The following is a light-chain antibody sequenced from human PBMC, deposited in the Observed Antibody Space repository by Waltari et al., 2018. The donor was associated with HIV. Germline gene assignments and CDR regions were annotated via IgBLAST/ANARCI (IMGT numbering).Light chain of an antibody. Sequence: QSVLTQPPSASGTPGPRVTISCSGSRSNTGTNYLDWYQQLPGTAPKLVIYKNNQRPSGVPDRFSGSKSGTSASLAISGLRSEDEADYYCAVWDDSLSGRVFGGGTKLTVL. CDR1: RSNTGTNY. CDR3: AVWDDSLSGRV. J-gene: IGLJ3*02. V-gene: IGLV1-47*01. CDR2: KNN.